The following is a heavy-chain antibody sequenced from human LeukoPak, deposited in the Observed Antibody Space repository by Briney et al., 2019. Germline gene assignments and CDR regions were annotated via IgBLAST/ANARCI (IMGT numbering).Heavy chain of an antibody. J-gene: IGHJ4*02. CDR2: ISGSGGST. CDR3: AKGPDIVVVPAASDY. CDR1: GFTFSSYA. V-gene: IGHV3-23*01. D-gene: IGHD2-2*01. Sequence: PGGSLRLSCAASGFTFSSYAMSWVRQAPGKGLEWVSAISGSGGSTYYADSVKGRFTISRDNSKNTLYLQMNSLRAGDTAVYYCAKGPDIVVVPAASDYWGQGTLVTVSS.